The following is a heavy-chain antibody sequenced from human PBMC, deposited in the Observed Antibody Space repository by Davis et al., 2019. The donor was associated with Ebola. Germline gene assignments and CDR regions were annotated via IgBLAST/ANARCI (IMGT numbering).Heavy chain of an antibody. D-gene: IGHD3-3*01. J-gene: IGHJ4*02. CDR1: GFTFSSYW. CDR2: IKQDGSEK. V-gene: IGHV3-7*01. Sequence: GESLKISCAASGFTFSSYWMSWVRQAPGKGLEWVANIKQDGSEKYYVDSVKGRFTISRNNAKNSLSLEMNSLRAEDTAVYYCARGGGGVVIIDWGQGTPVSVSS. CDR3: ARGGGGVVIID.